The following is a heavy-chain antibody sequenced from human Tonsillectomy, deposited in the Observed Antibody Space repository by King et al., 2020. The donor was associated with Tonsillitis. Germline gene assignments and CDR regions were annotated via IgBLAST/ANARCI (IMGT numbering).Heavy chain of an antibody. D-gene: IGHD5-24*01. CDR3: ARESRDGYNFDY. V-gene: IGHV5-51*03. CDR2: IYPDDDDT. Sequence: QLVQSGAEVKKPGESLKISCKGFEYSLSNYWIGWVRQMPGRGLEWIGIIYPDDDDTSYSPSCQDQGIISADKSINTAYLQWSSLEASDSAMYYCARESRDGYNFDYWGQGTLVTVS. J-gene: IGHJ4*02. CDR1: EYSLSNYW.